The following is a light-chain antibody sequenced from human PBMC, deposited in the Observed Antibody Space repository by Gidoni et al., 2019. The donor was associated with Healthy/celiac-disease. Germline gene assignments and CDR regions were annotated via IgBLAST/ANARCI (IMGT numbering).Light chain of an antibody. CDR1: QSLRHSDGKTY. V-gene: IGKV2D-29*01. Sequence: MSETTDSRSVTPGQPASIYCKSRQSLRHSDGKTYFYWYLQKPGQPPQLLIYEVSNRFSGVPDRFSGSGSGTDFTLNISRVVAEDVGVSYCMQSIQPPRTFGQGTKLEIK. CDR3: MQSIQPPRT. CDR2: EVS. J-gene: IGKJ2*02.